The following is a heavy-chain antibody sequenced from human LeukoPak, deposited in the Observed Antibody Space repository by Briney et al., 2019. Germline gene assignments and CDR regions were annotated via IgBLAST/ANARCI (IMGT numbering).Heavy chain of an antibody. Sequence: GGSLRLSCAASGFTFSSYGMHWVRQAPGKGLEWVAFIRYDGSNKYYADSAKGRFSISRDNSRNTLYLQMNSLRAEDTAVYYCAKPHFDYWGQGALVTVSS. CDR2: IRYDGSNK. CDR1: GFTFSSYG. CDR3: AKPHFDY. V-gene: IGHV3-30*02. J-gene: IGHJ4*02.